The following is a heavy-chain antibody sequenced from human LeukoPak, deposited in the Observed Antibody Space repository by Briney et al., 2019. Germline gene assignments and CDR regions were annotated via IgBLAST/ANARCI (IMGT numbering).Heavy chain of an antibody. CDR2: IYYSGST. J-gene: IGHJ4*02. Sequence: SETLSLTCTVSGGSISSGGYYWSWIRQHPGKGLEWIGYIYYSGSTYYNPSLKSRVTISVDTSKNQFSLKLSSVTAADTAVYYCARDSGTMNDSSGYTGYWGQGTLVTVSS. D-gene: IGHD3-22*01. CDR1: GGSISSGGYY. V-gene: IGHV4-31*03. CDR3: ARDSGTMNDSSGYTGY.